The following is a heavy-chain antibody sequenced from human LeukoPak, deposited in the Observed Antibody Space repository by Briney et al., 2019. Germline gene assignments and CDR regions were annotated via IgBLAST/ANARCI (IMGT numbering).Heavy chain of an antibody. Sequence: SETLSVTCTVSGGSISGYYWSWVRQPPGKGPEWMGYIYYSGSTNSNPSLKSRVTILVDTSKTKFSLKMNSVTAAATAAYYCARLASSGWSHCDYWGQGTLVTVSS. J-gene: IGHJ4*02. D-gene: IGHD6-19*01. CDR2: IYYSGST. CDR1: GGSISGYY. V-gene: IGHV4-59*08. CDR3: ARLASSGWSHCDY.